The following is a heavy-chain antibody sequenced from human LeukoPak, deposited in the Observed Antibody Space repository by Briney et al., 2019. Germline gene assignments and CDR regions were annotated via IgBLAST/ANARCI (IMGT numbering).Heavy chain of an antibody. D-gene: IGHD6-19*01. V-gene: IGHV3-11*04. Sequence: GRSLRLSCAASGFTFSDYYMSWIRQAPGKGLEWVSYISSSGSTIYYADSVKGRFTISRDNAKNSLYLQMNSLRAEDPAVYYCAREERDSSGWYADYYFDYWGQGALVTVSS. J-gene: IGHJ4*02. CDR2: ISSSGSTI. CDR1: GFTFSDYY. CDR3: AREERDSSGWYADYYFDY.